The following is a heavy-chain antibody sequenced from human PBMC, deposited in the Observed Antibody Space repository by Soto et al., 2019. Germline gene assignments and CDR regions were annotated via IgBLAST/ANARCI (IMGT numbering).Heavy chain of an antibody. CDR3: AREWVWNYYYGMDV. D-gene: IGHD1-1*01. J-gene: IGHJ6*02. Sequence: SLTCTVSGGSISSSSYYWGWIRQPPGKGLEWIGSIYYSGSTYYNPSLKSRVTISVDTSKNQFSLKLSSVTAADTAVYYCAREWVWNYYYGMDVWGQGTTVTVSS. CDR1: GGSISSSSYY. V-gene: IGHV4-39*02. CDR2: IYYSGST.